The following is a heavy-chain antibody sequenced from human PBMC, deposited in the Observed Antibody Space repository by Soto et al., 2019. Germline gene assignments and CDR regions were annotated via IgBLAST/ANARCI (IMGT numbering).Heavy chain of an antibody. Sequence: SETLSLTCAVYGGSFSGYYWSWIRQPPGKGLEWIGEINHSGSTNYNPSLKSRVTISVDTSKNQFSLKLSSVTAADTAAYYCASLSKREDYWGQGTLVTVSS. V-gene: IGHV4-34*01. CDR1: GGSFSGYY. J-gene: IGHJ4*02. CDR3: ASLSKREDY. D-gene: IGHD1-26*01. CDR2: INHSGST.